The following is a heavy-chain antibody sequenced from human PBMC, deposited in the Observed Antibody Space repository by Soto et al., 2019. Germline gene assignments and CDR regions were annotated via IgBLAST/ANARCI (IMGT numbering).Heavy chain of an antibody. D-gene: IGHD3-10*01. CDR3: ATVPSGSGNHYNRGHYYGMDV. CDR1: GYTLTELS. CDR2: FDPEDGET. Sequence: ASVKVSCKVSGYTLTELSMHWVRQAPGKGLEWMGGFDPEDGETIYAQKFQGRVTMTEDTSTDTAYMELSSLRSEDTAVYYCATVPSGSGNHYNRGHYYGMDVWSQGTTVTVS. V-gene: IGHV1-24*01. J-gene: IGHJ6*02.